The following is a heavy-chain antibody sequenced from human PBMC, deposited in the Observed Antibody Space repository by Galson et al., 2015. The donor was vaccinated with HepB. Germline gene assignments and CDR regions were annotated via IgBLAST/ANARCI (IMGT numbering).Heavy chain of an antibody. J-gene: IGHJ4*02. CDR3: AKGPKATVPYYFDY. Sequence: SLRLSCAASGFTFSNYAMSWVRQAPGKGLEWVSAISGSGGSTSYADSVKGRFTISRDNSKNTLYLQMDSLRADDTAVYYCAKGPKATVPYYFDYWGQGTLVTVSS. D-gene: IGHD4-11*01. V-gene: IGHV3-23*01. CDR2: ISGSGGST. CDR1: GFTFSNYA.